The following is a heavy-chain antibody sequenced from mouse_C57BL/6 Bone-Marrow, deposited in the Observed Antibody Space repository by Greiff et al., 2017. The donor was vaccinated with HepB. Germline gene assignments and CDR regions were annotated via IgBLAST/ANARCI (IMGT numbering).Heavy chain of an antibody. CDR1: GYTFTSYW. D-gene: IGHD1-1*01. J-gene: IGHJ3*01. CDR3: SSTYGSSYVAWFAY. CDR2: IYPSDSET. V-gene: IGHV1-61*01. Sequence: QVQLQQPGAELVRPGSSVKQSCKTSGYTFTSYWTDGVKQRPGQGLEWIGNIYPSDSETHYNQKFKDKATLTVDKSSSTAYMQLSSLTSEDSAVYYCSSTYGSSYVAWFAYWGQGTLVTVSA.